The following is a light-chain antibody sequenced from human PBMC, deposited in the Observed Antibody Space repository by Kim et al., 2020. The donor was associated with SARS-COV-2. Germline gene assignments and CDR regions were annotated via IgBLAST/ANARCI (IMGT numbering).Light chain of an antibody. J-gene: IGKJ2*01. V-gene: IGKV3-11*01. CDR1: QGVSSY. CDR2: DAS. Sequence: PGERATLSCRASQGVSSYLAWYQQKPGQAPRLLIYDASNRATGIPARFSGSGSGTDFTLTISSLEPEDFAVYYCQQRSNWRMYTFGQGTKLEIK. CDR3: QQRSNWRMYT.